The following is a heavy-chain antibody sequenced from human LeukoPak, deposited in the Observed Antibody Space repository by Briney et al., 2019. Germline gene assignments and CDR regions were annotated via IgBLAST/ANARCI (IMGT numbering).Heavy chain of an antibody. J-gene: IGHJ4*02. Sequence: GASLKISCKTSGYSFTSYWIGWVRPMPGKGLEWMGIIYPSDSDTRYSPSFQGQVTISADRSITTAYLQWSSLKASDTAIYYCARRLKISQGGTTDYWGQGTLVTVSS. V-gene: IGHV5-51*01. CDR2: IYPSDSDT. CDR3: ARRLKISQGGTTDY. CDR1: GYSFTSYW. D-gene: IGHD1-1*01.